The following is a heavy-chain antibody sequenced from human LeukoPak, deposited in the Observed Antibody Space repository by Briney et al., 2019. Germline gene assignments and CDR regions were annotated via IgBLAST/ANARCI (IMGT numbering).Heavy chain of an antibody. CDR2: IYYSGST. CDR3: AMTPPRGGFDY. CDR1: GGSITSYY. V-gene: IGHV4-59*01. Sequence: SETLSLTCTVSGGSITSYYWSWLRQSPGKGLEWIGYIYYSGSTKYNPSLRSRVTISVDTSKNQFSLKLRSVTAADTAVYYCAMTPPRGGFDYWGQGTLVTVSS. J-gene: IGHJ4*02. D-gene: IGHD2-15*01.